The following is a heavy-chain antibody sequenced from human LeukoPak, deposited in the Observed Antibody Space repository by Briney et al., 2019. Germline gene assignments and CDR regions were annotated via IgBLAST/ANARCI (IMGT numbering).Heavy chain of an antibody. J-gene: IGHJ4*02. CDR2: ISGSGGST. V-gene: IGHV3-23*01. CDR1: AFTFRSYA. D-gene: IGHD5-18*01. Sequence: GGSLRLSCAASAFTFRSYAMILVRQAPGKGLEWVSGISGSGGSTCYSDSAKGRFTISRDNSNNTLYLQMNSLRAEDTAVYYCAKGAASRGYTYVANWGQGTLVTVSS. CDR3: AKGAASRGYTYVAN.